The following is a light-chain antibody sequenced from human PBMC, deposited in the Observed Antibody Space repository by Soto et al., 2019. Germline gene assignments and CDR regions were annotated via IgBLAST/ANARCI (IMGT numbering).Light chain of an antibody. CDR2: AAS. CDR3: LQDYNYPWT. J-gene: IGKJ1*01. V-gene: IGKV1-6*01. CDR1: QGIRND. Sequence: AIQMXHAPSSLXSXVGXRXXXSCRASQGIRNDLGWYQQKPGKAPKLLIYAASSLQSGVPSRFSGSGSGTDFTLTISSLQPEDFATYYCLQDYNYPWTFGQGTKVDIK.